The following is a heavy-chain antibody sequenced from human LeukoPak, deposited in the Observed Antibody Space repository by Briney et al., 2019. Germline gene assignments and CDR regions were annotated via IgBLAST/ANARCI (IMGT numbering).Heavy chain of an antibody. CDR3: ASRAGDEYSSPNWFDP. J-gene: IGHJ5*02. CDR2: IIPIFGTA. Sequence: GASVKVSCKASGYTFTGYYMHWVRQAPGQGLEWMGWIIPIFGTANYAQKFQGRVTITTDESTSTAYMELSSLRSEDTAVYYCASRAGDEYSSPNWFDPWGQGTLVTVSS. CDR1: GYTFTGYY. D-gene: IGHD6-6*01. V-gene: IGHV1-69*05.